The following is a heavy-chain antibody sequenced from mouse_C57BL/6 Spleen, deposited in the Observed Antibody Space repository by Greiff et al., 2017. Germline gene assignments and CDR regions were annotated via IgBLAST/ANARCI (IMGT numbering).Heavy chain of an antibody. Sequence: QVQLQQPGAELVRPGSSVKLSCKASGYTFTSYWMHWVKQRPIQGLEWIGNIDPSDSETHYNQKFKDKATLTVDKSSSTAYMQLSSLTSEDSAVYYCARRGGYDDMDYWGQGTSGTVSS. CDR1: GYTFTSYW. J-gene: IGHJ4*01. CDR2: IDPSDSET. D-gene: IGHD2-2*01. V-gene: IGHV1-52*01. CDR3: ARRGGYDDMDY.